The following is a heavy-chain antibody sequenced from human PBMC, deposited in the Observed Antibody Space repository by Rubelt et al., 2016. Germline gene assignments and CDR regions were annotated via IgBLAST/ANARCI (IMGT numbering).Heavy chain of an antibody. CDR2: IIPIFGTA. V-gene: IGHV1-69*01. CDR1: GGTFRSYA. D-gene: IGHD2-21*02. CDR3: ARDSSECGCGGDCCTYYYGMDV. J-gene: IGHJ6*02. Sequence: QVQLVQSGAEVKKPGSSVKVSCKASGGTFRSYAISWVRQAPGQGLEWMGGIIPIFGTATYAQKFQGRVTITADESTSTAYMELSSLRSEDTAVYYCARDSSECGCGGDCCTYYYGMDVWGQGTTVTVSS.